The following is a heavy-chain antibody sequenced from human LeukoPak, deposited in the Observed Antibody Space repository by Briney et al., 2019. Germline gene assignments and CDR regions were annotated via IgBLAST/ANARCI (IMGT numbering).Heavy chain of an antibody. Sequence: GASVKVSCKASGGTFSSYAISWVRQAPGQGLEWMGRIIPILGIANYAQKFQGRVTITADKTTSTAYMELSSLRSEDTAVYYCASSPDIVVVVAATHFSWFDPWGQGTLVTVSS. CDR2: IIPILGIA. V-gene: IGHV1-69*04. D-gene: IGHD2-15*01. J-gene: IGHJ5*02. CDR1: GGTFSSYA. CDR3: ASSPDIVVVVAATHFSWFDP.